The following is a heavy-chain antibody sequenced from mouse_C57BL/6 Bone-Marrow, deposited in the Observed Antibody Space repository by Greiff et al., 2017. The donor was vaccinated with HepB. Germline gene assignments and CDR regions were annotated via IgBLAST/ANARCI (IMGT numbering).Heavy chain of an antibody. D-gene: IGHD1-1*01. Sequence: VMLVESGAELARPGASVKMSCKASGYTFTSYTMHWVKQRPGQGLEWIGYINPSSGYTKYNQKFKDKATLTADKSSSTAYMQLSSLTSEDSAVYYCARGGGSSHWYFDVWGTGTTVTVSS. CDR2: INPSSGYT. CDR1: GYTFTSYT. J-gene: IGHJ1*03. CDR3: ARGGGSSHWYFDV. V-gene: IGHV1-4*01.